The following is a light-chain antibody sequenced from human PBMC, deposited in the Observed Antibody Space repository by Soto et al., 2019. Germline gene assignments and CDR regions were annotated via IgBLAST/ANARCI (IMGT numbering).Light chain of an antibody. Sequence: DIQMTQSPSSLSASVGDRVTITCRASQSISNYLNWYQQKPGQAPNLLIYAASSLHSGGPSRFSGSGSGTDFTITISRLQPEDCANYYCQHSYSTPTFGGGTKVEIK. V-gene: IGKV1-39*01. CDR3: QHSYSTPT. J-gene: IGKJ4*01. CDR2: AAS. CDR1: QSISNY.